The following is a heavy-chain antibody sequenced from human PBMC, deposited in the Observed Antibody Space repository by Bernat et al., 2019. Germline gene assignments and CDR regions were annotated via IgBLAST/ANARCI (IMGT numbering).Heavy chain of an antibody. Sequence: QVQLVESGGGVVQPGRSLRLSCAASGFTFSSYGMHWVRQAPGKGLEWVAVIWYDGSNKYYADSVKGRFTISRDNSKNTLYLQMNSLRAEDTAVYYCAGEYYYDSSGYDYWGQGTLVTVSS. CDR3: AGEYYYDSSGYDY. CDR2: IWYDGSNK. CDR1: GFTFSSYG. J-gene: IGHJ4*02. V-gene: IGHV3-30*19. D-gene: IGHD3-22*01.